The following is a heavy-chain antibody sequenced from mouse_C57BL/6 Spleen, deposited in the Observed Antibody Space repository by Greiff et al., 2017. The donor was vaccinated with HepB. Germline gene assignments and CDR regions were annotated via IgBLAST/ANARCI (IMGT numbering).Heavy chain of an antibody. CDR3: ARPLLLRYQYYFDY. J-gene: IGHJ2*01. D-gene: IGHD1-1*01. CDR2: INPNNGGT. CDR1: GYTFTDYN. V-gene: IGHV1-22*01. Sequence: DVQLVESGPELVKPGASVKMSCKASGYTFTDYNMHWVKQSHGKSLEWIGYINPNNGGTSYNQKFKGKATLTVNKSSSTAYMELRSLTSEDSAVYYCARPLLLRYQYYFDYWGQGTTLTVSS.